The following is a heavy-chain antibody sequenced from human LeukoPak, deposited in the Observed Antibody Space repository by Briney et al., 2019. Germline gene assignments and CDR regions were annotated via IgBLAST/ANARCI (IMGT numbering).Heavy chain of an antibody. J-gene: IGHJ4*02. CDR2: ISGSGGST. CDR3: ASYDFWSGYYNAFDY. CDR1: GFTFSSYA. V-gene: IGHV3-23*01. D-gene: IGHD3-3*01. Sequence: GGSLRLSCAASGFTFSSYAMSWVRQAPGKGLEWVSAISGSGGSTYYADSVKGRFTIPRDNSKNTLYLQMNSLRAEDTAVYYCASYDFWSGYYNAFDYWGQGTLVTVSS.